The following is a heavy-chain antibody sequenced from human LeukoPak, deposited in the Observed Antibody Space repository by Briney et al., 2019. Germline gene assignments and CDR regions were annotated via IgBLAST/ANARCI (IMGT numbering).Heavy chain of an antibody. D-gene: IGHD3-10*01. CDR1: GFTFSSYS. Sequence: GGSLRLSCAASGFTFSSYSMNWVRQAPGKGLEWVASISSSSSYIYYADSVKGRFTISRDNAKNSLYLQMNSLRAEDTAVYYCARGGTMVRGVGLDPWGQGTLVTVSS. V-gene: IGHV3-21*01. CDR2: ISSSSSYI. CDR3: ARGGTMVRGVGLDP. J-gene: IGHJ5*02.